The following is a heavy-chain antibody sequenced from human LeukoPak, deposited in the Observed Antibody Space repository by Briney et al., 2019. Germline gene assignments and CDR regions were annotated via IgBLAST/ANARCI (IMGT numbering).Heavy chain of an antibody. V-gene: IGHV4-59*08. CDR1: GGSISSYY. Sequence: FETLCPSRTVSGGSISSYYCSWIRQPPGKGLEWIGYIYYSESPNYSPALKSRVTISVDTSKNQFSLKLSSVTAADTAVYYCARVYDAFDIWAHGYLGTVSS. CDR3: ARVYDAFDI. CDR2: IYYSESP. J-gene: IGHJ3*02. D-gene: IGHD5/OR15-5a*01.